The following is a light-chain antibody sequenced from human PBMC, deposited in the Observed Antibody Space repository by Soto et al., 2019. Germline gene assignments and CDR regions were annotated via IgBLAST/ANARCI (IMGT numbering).Light chain of an antibody. CDR3: TSCITANTRCV. CDR1: SSDIGRYNY. CDR2: EVN. V-gene: IGLV2-14*01. J-gene: IGLJ1*01. Sequence: SVLTRPASVSGSPGQSITISCTGTSSDIGRYNYVSWFQQHPGKVPKLVIFEVNYRPSGVSDRFSGSKSGNTASLTITGLQAEDEADYYCTSCITANTRCVFGSGTKVTVL.